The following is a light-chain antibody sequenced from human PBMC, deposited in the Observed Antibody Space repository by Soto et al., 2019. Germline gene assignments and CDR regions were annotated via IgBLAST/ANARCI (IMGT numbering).Light chain of an antibody. CDR3: QQRSSWPLT. V-gene: IGKV3-11*01. J-gene: IGKJ4*01. CDR1: QSVGNY. CDR2: DAS. Sequence: EIVLTQSPATLSLSPGERATLSCRASQSVGNYLVWYQLKPGQAPRLLIYDASNRATDIPARFSGSGSGADFTLTISSREPEDCAVYYCQQRSSWPLTFGGGTKVEIK.